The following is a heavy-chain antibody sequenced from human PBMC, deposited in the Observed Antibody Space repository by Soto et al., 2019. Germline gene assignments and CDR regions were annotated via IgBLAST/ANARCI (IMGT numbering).Heavy chain of an antibody. CDR1: GYTFTGYY. CDR2: INPNSGGT. CDR3: ARYGRVGATPTAFDY. J-gene: IGHJ4*02. D-gene: IGHD1-26*01. V-gene: IGHV1-2*02. Sequence: VASVKVSCKASGYTFTGYYMHWVRQAPGQGLEWMGWINPNSGGTNYAQKFQGRVTMTRDTSISTAYMELSRLRSDDTAVYYCARYGRVGATPTAFDYWGQGTLVTVSS.